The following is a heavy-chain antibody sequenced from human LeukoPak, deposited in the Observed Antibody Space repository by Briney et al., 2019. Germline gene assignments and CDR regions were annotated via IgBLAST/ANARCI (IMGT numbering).Heavy chain of an antibody. V-gene: IGHV3-23*01. Sequence: PGGSLRLSCAASGFTFSSYAMSWVRQAPGKGLEWVSAISGSGGSTYYADSVKGRFTISRDNSKNTLYLQMNSLRAEDTAVYYCARLREGATAGDYWGQGTLVTVSS. CDR2: ISGSGGST. CDR1: GFTFSSYA. D-gene: IGHD1-26*01. CDR3: ARLREGATAGDY. J-gene: IGHJ4*02.